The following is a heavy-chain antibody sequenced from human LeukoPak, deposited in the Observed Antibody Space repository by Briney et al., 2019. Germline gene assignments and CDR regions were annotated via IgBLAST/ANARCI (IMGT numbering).Heavy chain of an antibody. V-gene: IGHV1-18*01. CDR2: ISAYNGNT. CDR1: GYTVTSYG. D-gene: IGHD3-22*01. CDR3: ARDASAHYSRWFDY. Sequence: GASVKVSCKASGYTVTSYGISWVRQAPGQGLEWMGWISAYNGNTNYAQKFQGRVTMTTDTSTSTAYMELRSLRSDDTAVYYCARDASAHYSRWFDYWGQGSLVTVSS. J-gene: IGHJ4*02.